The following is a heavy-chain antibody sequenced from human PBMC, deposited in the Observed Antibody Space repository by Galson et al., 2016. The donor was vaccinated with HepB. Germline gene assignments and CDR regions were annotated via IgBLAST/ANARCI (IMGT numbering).Heavy chain of an antibody. Sequence: SLRLSCAASGFTFSSYSMNWVRQAPGKGLEWLSYINIASNVIHYADSVKGRFTISRDNAKNSLYLQLNTLRHEDTAMYYCARMYSGTYFAHFDDWGQGTLVTVSS. J-gene: IGHJ4*02. V-gene: IGHV3-48*02. CDR1: GFTFSSYS. CDR2: INIASNVI. CDR3: ARMYSGTYFAHFDD. D-gene: IGHD3-10*01.